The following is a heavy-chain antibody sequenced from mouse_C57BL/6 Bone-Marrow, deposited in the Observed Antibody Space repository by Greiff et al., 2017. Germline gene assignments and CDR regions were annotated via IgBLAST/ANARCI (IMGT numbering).Heavy chain of an antibody. J-gene: IGHJ2*01. V-gene: IGHV1-15*01. CDR1: GYTFTDYE. CDR2: IDPETGGT. Sequence: QVQLQQSGAELVRPGASVTLSCKASGYTFTDYEMHWVKQTPVHGLEWIGAIDPETGGTAYNQKFKGKDILTADKSSSTAYMELRSLTSEDAAVYYCTRSNYSFFDYWGQGTTLTVSS. CDR3: TRSNYSFFDY. D-gene: IGHD2-12*01.